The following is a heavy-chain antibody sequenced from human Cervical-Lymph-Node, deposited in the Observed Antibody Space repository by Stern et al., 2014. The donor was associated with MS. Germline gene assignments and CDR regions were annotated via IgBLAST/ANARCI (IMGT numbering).Heavy chain of an antibody. V-gene: IGHV4-59*08. D-gene: IGHD7-27*01. J-gene: IGHJ4*02. CDR3: ARKADWGDYFDY. CDR1: GDSIRTYF. CDR2: IYHSGSA. Sequence: VQLEESGPGLLKPSETLSLTCSVSGDSIRTYFWTWIRQPPGRTLEWIGYIYHSGSANYNPSLKSRVTMSVDTSHKQVSLNLSSVTAADTAVYYCARKADWGDYFDYWGQGTLVTVSS.